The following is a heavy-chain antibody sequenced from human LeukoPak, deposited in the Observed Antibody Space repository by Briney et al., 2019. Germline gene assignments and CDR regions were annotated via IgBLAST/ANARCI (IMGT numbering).Heavy chain of an antibody. J-gene: IGHJ4*02. CDR2: INHSGST. D-gene: IGHD3-3*01. V-gene: IGHV4-34*01. CDR1: GGSFSGYY. CDR3: ARGRSITIFGVVIIRGGHFDY. Sequence: PSETLSLTCAVYGGSFSGYYWSWIRQPPGKGLEWIGEINHSGSTNYNPSLKSRVTISVDTSKNQFSLKLSSVTAADTAVYYCARGRSITIFGVVIIRGGHFDYWGQGTLVTVSS.